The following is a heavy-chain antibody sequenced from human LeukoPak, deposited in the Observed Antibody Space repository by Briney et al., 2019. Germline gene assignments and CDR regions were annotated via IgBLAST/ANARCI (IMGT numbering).Heavy chain of an antibody. J-gene: IGHJ3*02. CDR1: GFTFSSYS. V-gene: IGHV3-21*01. CDR2: ISSSSSYI. Sequence: GGSLRLSCAASGFTFSSYSMNWVRQAPGKGLEWVSSISSSSSYIYYADSVKGRFTISRDNAKNSLYLQMNSLRAEDTAVYYCAGKQYAADAFDIWGQGTMVTVSS. CDR3: AGKQYAADAFDI. D-gene: IGHD2-2*01.